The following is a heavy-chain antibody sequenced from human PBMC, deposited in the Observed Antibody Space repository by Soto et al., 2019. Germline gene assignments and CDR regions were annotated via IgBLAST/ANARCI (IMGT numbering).Heavy chain of an antibody. D-gene: IGHD1-26*01. Sequence: EVHLLESGGALVQPGGSLRLSCAASGFTFSSCAMGWVRQAPGKGLEWVSDIIDSGGSTYYADAGKGRFTISRDNSKSTLYLKMNSLRAEDTAVYYCGKGRSYYYYYGVDVWGQGTTVTVSS. CDR2: IIDSGGST. CDR3: GKGRSYYYYYGVDV. J-gene: IGHJ6*02. CDR1: GFTFSSCA. V-gene: IGHV3-23*01.